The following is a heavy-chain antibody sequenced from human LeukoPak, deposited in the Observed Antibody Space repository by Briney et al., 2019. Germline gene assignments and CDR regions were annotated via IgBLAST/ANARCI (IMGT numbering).Heavy chain of an antibody. J-gene: IGHJ4*02. Sequence: GGSLGLSCAASGFTFSSYWMSWVRQAPGKGLEWVANIKQDGSEKYYVDSVKGRFTISRDNAKNSLYLQMNSLRAEDTAVYYCARGCSSGYYCSGYFDYWGQGTLVTVSS. CDR2: IKQDGSEK. CDR3: ARGCSSGYYCSGYFDY. CDR1: GFTFSSYW. V-gene: IGHV3-7*01. D-gene: IGHD3-22*01.